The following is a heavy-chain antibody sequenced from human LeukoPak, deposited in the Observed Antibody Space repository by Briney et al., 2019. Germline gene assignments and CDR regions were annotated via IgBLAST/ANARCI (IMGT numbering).Heavy chain of an antibody. V-gene: IGHV3-66*01. CDR3: ARDSGGAFDI. D-gene: IGHD3-10*01. Sequence: GGSLRRSCAASGFTVSSNYTSWVRQAPGKGLEWVSVIYSGGSTYYADSVKGRFTISRDNSKNTLYLQMNSLRAEDTAVYYCARDSGGAFDIWGQGTMVTVSS. CDR2: IYSGGST. J-gene: IGHJ3*02. CDR1: GFTVSSNY.